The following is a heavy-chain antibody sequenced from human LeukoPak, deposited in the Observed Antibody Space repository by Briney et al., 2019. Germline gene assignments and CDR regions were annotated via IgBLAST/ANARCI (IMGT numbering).Heavy chain of an antibody. CDR1: GYSVSGRGYY. CDR2: VYYDGST. CDR3: ARHDLVGDNVIYFFDF. Sequence: PSETLSLTRTVSGYSVSGRGYYWGWVRHLPQKGLEWIGSVYYDGSTYYNPSLKSRVTVSLDTPNNQFSLKLTSMTAADTAVYHCARHDLVGDNVIYFFDFWGQGTQVTVSS. D-gene: IGHD5-24*01. J-gene: IGHJ4*02. V-gene: IGHV4-39*01.